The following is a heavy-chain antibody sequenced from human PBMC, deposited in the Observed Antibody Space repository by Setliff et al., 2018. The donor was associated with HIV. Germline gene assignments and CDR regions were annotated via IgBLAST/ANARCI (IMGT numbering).Heavy chain of an antibody. Sequence: PSETLSLTCTVSGGSISSNNYYWGWIRQPPGKGLEWIGSIYYSGSTYYNPSLKSRVTISVDTSKNRFSLKLSSVTAADTAVYYCARGEQLVDNWFDPWGQGTLVTVSS. V-gene: IGHV4-39*01. CDR2: IYYSGST. CDR1: GGSISSNNYY. D-gene: IGHD6-13*01. CDR3: ARGEQLVDNWFDP. J-gene: IGHJ5*02.